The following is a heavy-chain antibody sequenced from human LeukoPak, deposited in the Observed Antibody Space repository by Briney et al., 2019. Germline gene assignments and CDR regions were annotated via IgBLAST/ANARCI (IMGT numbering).Heavy chain of an antibody. CDR3: ARDLPFDL. J-gene: IGHJ4*02. CDR2: IKQNGGEI. CDR1: GFIFNKYW. Sequence: PGGSLRLSCAASGFIFNKYWMTWVRQAPGEAPVWVANIKQNGGEIHYLDSVKGRFTISRDDAKNSLYLQMNSLRVEGTARYFCARDLPFDLWGQGTLVTVSS. V-gene: IGHV3-7*03.